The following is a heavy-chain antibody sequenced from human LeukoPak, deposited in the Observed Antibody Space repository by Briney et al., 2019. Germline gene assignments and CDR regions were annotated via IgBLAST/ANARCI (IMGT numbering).Heavy chain of an antibody. CDR3: ARGPRFDP. CDR1: RYTFTIYE. Sequence: GASVKVSCKASRYTFTIYEFNWVRQAPGQGLEWLGYISPDTGNTGYAQKFQGRVTMTRDTSISTAYMELSSLTSEDTAVYYCARGPRFDPWGQGTLVTVSS. V-gene: IGHV1-8*01. J-gene: IGHJ5*02. CDR2: ISPDTGNT.